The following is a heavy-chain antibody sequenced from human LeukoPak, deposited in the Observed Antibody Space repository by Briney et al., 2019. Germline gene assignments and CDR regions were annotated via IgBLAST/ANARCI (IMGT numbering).Heavy chain of an antibody. Sequence: VASVKVSCKASGYTFTSYYMHWVRQAPGQGLEWMGIINPSGGSTSYAQKFQGRVTMTRGTSTSTVYMELSSLRSEDTAVYYCARHPYCSGGSRYFYFQHWGQGTLVTVSS. CDR1: GYTFTSYY. J-gene: IGHJ1*01. V-gene: IGHV1-46*01. D-gene: IGHD2-15*01. CDR2: INPSGGST. CDR3: ARHPYCSGGSRYFYFQH.